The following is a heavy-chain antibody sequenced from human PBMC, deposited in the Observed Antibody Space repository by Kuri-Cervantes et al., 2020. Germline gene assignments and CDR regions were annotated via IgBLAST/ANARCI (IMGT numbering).Heavy chain of an antibody. J-gene: IGHJ4*02. CDR1: GGSISSGNYY. CDR3: ARANYIWGSYVD. D-gene: IGHD3-16*01. CDR2: IYHRGNT. Sequence: SETLSLTCTVSGGSISSGNYYWSWIRQPPGKGLEWIGYIYHRGNTYYNPSLKSRATISVDTSKNQLSLKLSSVTAADTAVYYCARANYIWGSYVDWGQGTLVTVSS. V-gene: IGHV4-30-4*02.